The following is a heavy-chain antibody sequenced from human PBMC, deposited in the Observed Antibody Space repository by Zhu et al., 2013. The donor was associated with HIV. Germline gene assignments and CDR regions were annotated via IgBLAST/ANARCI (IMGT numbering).Heavy chain of an antibody. J-gene: IGHJ6*02. V-gene: IGHV1-8*01. CDR3: ARAGYSYGYYYYYGMDV. CDR2: MNPNSGNT. Sequence: QVQLVQSGAEVKKPGASVKVSCKASGYTFTSYDINWVRQATGQGLEWMGWMNPNSGNTGYAQKFQGRVTMTRNTSISTAYMELSSLRSEDTAVYYCARAGYSYGYYYYYGMDVWGRRDHGHRLL. CDR1: GYTFTSYD. D-gene: IGHD5-18*01.